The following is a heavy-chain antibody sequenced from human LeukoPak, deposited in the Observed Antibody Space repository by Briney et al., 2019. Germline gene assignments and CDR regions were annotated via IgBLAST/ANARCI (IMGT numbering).Heavy chain of an antibody. J-gene: IGHJ6*03. CDR1: GGTFSSYA. CDR2: IIPIFGTA. D-gene: IGHD6-6*01. V-gene: IGHV1-69*05. CDR3: ARGAEYSSSSLEYYYYYMDV. Sequence: GASVKVSCKASGGTFSSYAISWVRQAPGQGLEWMGGIIPIFGTANYAQKFQGRVTITTDESTSTAYMELSSLRSEDTAVYYCARGAEYSSSSLEYYYYYMDVWGKGTTVTVSS.